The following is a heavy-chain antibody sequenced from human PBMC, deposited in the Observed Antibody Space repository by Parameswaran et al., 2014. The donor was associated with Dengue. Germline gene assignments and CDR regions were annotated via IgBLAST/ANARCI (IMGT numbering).Heavy chain of an antibody. CDR2: IYTSGST. V-gene: IGHV4-4*07. D-gene: IGHD4/OR15-4a*01. CDR1: GGSISSYY. CDR3: ARHRPQRFSGSDYGFDP. J-gene: IGHJ5*02. Sequence: ASETLSLTCTVSGGSISSYYWSWIRQPAGKGLEWIGRIYTSGSTNYNPSLKSRVTMSVDTSKNQFSLKLSSVTAADTAVYYCARHRPQRFSGSDYGFDPWGQGTLVTVSS.